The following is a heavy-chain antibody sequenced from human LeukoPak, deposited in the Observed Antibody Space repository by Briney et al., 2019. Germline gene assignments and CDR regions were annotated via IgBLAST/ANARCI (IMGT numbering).Heavy chain of an antibody. CDR2: IYSGGST. CDR3: ARGLGYCTSTTCLLPFDY. D-gene: IGHD2-2*01. J-gene: IGHJ4*02. CDR1: GFTFSSYA. V-gene: IGHV3-53*01. Sequence: PGGSLRLSCAASGFTFSSYAMNWVRQAPGKGLECVSVIYSGGSTYYADSVKGRFTVSRDNSKNTLYLQMNSLRAEDTAMYYCARGLGYCTSTTCLLPFDYWGQGTLVTVSS.